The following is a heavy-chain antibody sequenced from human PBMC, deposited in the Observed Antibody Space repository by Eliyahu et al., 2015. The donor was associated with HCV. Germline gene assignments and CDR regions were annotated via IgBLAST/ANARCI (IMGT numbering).Heavy chain of an antibody. V-gene: IGHV4-39*01. CDR1: GXSISSSSYY. CDR2: IYYSGGP. CDR3: AMGGITMVRGVKVGDTNWFDP. J-gene: IGHJ5*02. Sequence: QLQLQESGPGLVKPSETLSLTCTVSGXSISSSSYYWGWIRQPPGKGLEWIGSIYYSGGPYYNPSLKSRVTISVDTSKNQFSLKLSSVTATDTAVYYCAMGGITMVRGVKVGDTNWFDPWGQGTLVTVSS. D-gene: IGHD3-10*01.